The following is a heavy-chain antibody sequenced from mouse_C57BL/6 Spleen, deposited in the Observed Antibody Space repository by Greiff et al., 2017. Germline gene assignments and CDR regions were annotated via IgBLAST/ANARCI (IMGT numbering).Heavy chain of an antibody. D-gene: IGHD1-1*01. Sequence: DVKLEESGGGLVQPGGSMKLSCAASGFTFSDAWMDWVRQSPEKGLEWVAEIRNKANNHATYYAESVKGRFTISRDDSKSSVYLQMNRLRAEDTGIYYCTLHYYGSRTWFAYWGQGTLVTVSA. CDR2: IRNKANNHAT. CDR1: GFTFSDAW. J-gene: IGHJ3*01. CDR3: TLHYYGSRTWFAY. V-gene: IGHV6-6*01.